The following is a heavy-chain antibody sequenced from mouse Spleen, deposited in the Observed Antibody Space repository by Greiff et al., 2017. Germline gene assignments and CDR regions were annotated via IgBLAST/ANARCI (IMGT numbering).Heavy chain of an antibody. CDR1: GFTFSDYY. Sequence: EVKLVESGGGLVQPGSSMKLSCTASGFTFSDYYMAWVRQVPEKGLEWVANINYDGSSTYYLDSLKSRFIISRDNAKNILYLQMSSLKSEDTATYYCARESYDYAWYFDVWGAGTTVTVSS. CDR2: INYDGSST. D-gene: IGHD2-4*01. J-gene: IGHJ1*01. CDR3: ARESYDYAWYFDV. V-gene: IGHV5-16*01.